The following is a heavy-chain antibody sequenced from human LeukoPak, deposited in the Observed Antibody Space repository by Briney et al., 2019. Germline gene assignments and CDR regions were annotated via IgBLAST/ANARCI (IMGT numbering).Heavy chain of an antibody. CDR2: IYYSGST. J-gene: IGHJ5*02. Sequence: SSETLSLTCTVSGVSISSGDYYWSWIRQPPGKGLEWIGYIYYSGSTYYNPSLKSRVTISVDTSKNQFSLKLSSVTAADTAVYYCARLTIFGVVQNWFDPWGQGTLVTVSS. D-gene: IGHD3-3*01. V-gene: IGHV4-30-4*01. CDR1: GVSISSGDYY. CDR3: ARLTIFGVVQNWFDP.